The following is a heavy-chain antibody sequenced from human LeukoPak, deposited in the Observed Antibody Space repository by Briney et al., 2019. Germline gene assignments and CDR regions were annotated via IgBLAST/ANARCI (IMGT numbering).Heavy chain of an antibody. CDR2: INHSGST. V-gene: IGHV4-34*01. Sequence: SGTLSLTCAVYGGSFSGYYWSWIRQPPGKGLEWIGEINHSGSTNYNPSLKSRVSISVDTSKNQFSLKLNSVTAADTAVYYCARHWHYYGSESYYLDVWGKGTTVTISS. J-gene: IGHJ6*04. CDR1: GGSFSGYY. D-gene: IGHD3-10*01. CDR3: ARHWHYYGSESYYLDV.